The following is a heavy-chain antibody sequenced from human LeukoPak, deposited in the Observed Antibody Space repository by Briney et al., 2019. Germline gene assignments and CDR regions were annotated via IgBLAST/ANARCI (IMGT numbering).Heavy chain of an antibody. CDR1: GYTFSTYG. J-gene: IGHJ4*02. V-gene: IGHV1-18*01. D-gene: IGHD3-22*01. Sequence: GASVKVSCKASGYTFSTYGISWVRQAPGQGLEWMGWISTYTGNTNYAQKFQGRVTMTTDTSTITVYMELRSLRSDDTAVYYCARDEMGDSSGYYPNWGQGTLVTVSS. CDR2: ISTYTGNT. CDR3: ARDEMGDSSGYYPN.